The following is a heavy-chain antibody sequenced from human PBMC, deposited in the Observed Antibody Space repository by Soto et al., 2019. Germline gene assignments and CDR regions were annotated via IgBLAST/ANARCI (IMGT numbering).Heavy chain of an antibody. CDR2: ISYDGSKK. Sequence: GVSLRLSCAASGFTFSTYGMHWVRQAPGKGLEWVAVISYDGSKKYYEESVKGRFNISRDNSKNTLYLQMNSLRVEDTAVYYCAKSWSGSHGAFDVWGQRTMVHVSS. D-gene: IGHD2-8*02. J-gene: IGHJ3*01. CDR3: AKSWSGSHGAFDV. V-gene: IGHV3-30*18. CDR1: GFTFSTYG.